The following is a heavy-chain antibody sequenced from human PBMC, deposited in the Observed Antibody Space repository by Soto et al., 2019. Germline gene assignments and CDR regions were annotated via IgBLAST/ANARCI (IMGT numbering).Heavy chain of an antibody. CDR1: GGSISSYY. Sequence: PSETLSLTCTVSGGSISSYYWSWIRQPPGKGLDYIGYIHYSGSTNYNPSLKSRVTISLDTSKNQFSLKLSSVTAADTAVYYCARHGLRLDYWGQGTLVTVSS. CDR2: IHYSGST. V-gene: IGHV4-59*08. J-gene: IGHJ4*02. CDR3: ARHGLRLDY.